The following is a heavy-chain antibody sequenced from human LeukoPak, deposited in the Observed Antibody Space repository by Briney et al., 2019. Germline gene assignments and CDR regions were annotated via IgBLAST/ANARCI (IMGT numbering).Heavy chain of an antibody. CDR3: ASGVGATTDY. Sequence: GGSLRLSCAASGFTFSSYGMHWVRQAPGKGLEWVAFIRYDGSNKYYADSVKGRFTISRDNSKNTLYLQMNSLRSDDTAVYYCASGVGATTDYWDQRTLVTVSS. D-gene: IGHD1-26*01. V-gene: IGHV3-30*02. CDR2: IRYDGSNK. CDR1: GFTFSSYG. J-gene: IGHJ4*02.